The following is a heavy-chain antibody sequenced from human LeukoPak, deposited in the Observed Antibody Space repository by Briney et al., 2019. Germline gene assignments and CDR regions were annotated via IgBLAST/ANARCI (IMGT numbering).Heavy chain of an antibody. D-gene: IGHD1-14*01. Sequence: GGSQRLSCAASGFTFSSYGMGWVRQAPGKGLEWVSSISDSGGSTYYSDSVKSRFTISRDNSKNTLYLQMNSLRAGDAALYYCAKPGAGGSYFDSWGQGTQVTVSS. CDR3: AKPGAGGSYFDS. J-gene: IGHJ4*02. CDR1: GFTFSSYG. CDR2: ISDSGGST. V-gene: IGHV3-23*01.